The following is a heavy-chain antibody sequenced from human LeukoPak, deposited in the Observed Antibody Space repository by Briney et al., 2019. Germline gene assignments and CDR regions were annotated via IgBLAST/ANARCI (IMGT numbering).Heavy chain of an antibody. Sequence: GGSLRLSCAASGFTFSSYAMHWVRQAPGKGLEWVAVISYDGSNKYYADSVKGRFTISRDNSKNTLYLQMNSLRAEDTAVYYCARQRGSYSLKFFDYWSQGALVTVSS. V-gene: IGHV3-30*04. CDR2: ISYDGSNK. D-gene: IGHD1-26*01. CDR1: GFTFSSYA. CDR3: ARQRGSYSLKFFDY. J-gene: IGHJ4*02.